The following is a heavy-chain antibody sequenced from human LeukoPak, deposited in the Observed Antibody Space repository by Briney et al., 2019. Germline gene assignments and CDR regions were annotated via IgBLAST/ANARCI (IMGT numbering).Heavy chain of an antibody. D-gene: IGHD5-12*01. CDR1: GGSISSGGYY. CDR2: IYHSGST. V-gene: IGHV4-30-2*01. CDR3: ARDLGGYDWHAFDI. J-gene: IGHJ3*02. Sequence: SQTLSLTCTVSGGSISSGGYYWSWIRQPPGKGLEWIGYIYHSGSTYYNPSLKSRVTISVDRSKNQFSLKLSSVTAADTAVYYCARDLGGYDWHAFDIWGQGTLVTVSS.